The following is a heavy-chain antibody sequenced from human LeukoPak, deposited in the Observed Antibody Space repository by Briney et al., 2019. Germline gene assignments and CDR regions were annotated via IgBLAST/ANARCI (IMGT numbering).Heavy chain of an antibody. J-gene: IGHJ5*02. D-gene: IGHD2-2*01. CDR2: INHSGST. Sequence: SETLSLTCAVYGGSFSGYYWSRIRQPPGKGLEWIGEINHSGSTNYNPSLKSRVTISVDTSKNQFSLKLSSVTAADTAVYYCARVAPIVVVPAAQFDPWGQGTLVTVSS. CDR1: GGSFSGYY. CDR3: ARVAPIVVVPAAQFDP. V-gene: IGHV4-34*01.